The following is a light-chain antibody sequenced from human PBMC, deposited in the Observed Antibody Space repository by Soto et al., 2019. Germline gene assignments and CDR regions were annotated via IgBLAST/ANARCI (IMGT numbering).Light chain of an antibody. CDR2: GAS. J-gene: IGKJ1*01. CDR1: QSVSTNY. V-gene: IGKV3-20*01. Sequence: VLTQSPGTLSLSPEEGATLSCSAIQSVSTNYFAWYQQKPGQAPRLLIYGASTRATGIPDRLSGSGSGTDFTLTISRLEPEDFAVYYCQQYGSTSWTFGQGTKVDIK. CDR3: QQYGSTSWT.